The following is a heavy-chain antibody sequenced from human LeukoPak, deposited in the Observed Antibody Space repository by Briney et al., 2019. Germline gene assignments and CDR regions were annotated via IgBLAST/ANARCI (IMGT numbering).Heavy chain of an antibody. V-gene: IGHV3-30*02. Sequence: GGSRRLSCAASGFTFSNSGMHWVRQAPGKGLEWVAFIRYDGSNQYYADSVKGRFTISRDNSKNTLYLQMNSLRAEDTAVYYCAKVDELYYYYMDVWGKGTTVTVSS. J-gene: IGHJ6*03. CDR3: AKVDELYYYYMDV. CDR2: IRYDGSNQ. CDR1: GFTFSNSG. D-gene: IGHD1-7*01.